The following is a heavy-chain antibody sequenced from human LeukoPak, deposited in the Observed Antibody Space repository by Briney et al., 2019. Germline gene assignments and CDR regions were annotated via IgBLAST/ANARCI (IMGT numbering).Heavy chain of an antibody. Sequence: GATVKISCKASGYTFTDYYLHWVQQAPGEGLEWMGRVDPEDGETIYAEKFEGRVALTADTSTDTAYMELSSLRSEDTAVYYCATDQGADAFDVWGQGTMVTVSS. CDR3: ATDQGADAFDV. CDR2: VDPEDGET. V-gene: IGHV1-69-2*01. J-gene: IGHJ3*01. CDR1: GYTFTDYY.